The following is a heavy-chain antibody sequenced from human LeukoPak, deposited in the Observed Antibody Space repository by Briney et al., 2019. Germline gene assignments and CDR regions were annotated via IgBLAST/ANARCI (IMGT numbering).Heavy chain of an antibody. V-gene: IGHV4-4*02. CDR2: ISLTGLT. J-gene: IGHJ4*02. D-gene: IGHD2-8*01. CDR3: SRENGAFSPFGY. Sequence: SGTLSLTCGVSGGSISNTNWWSWVRQPPGQGLEWIGEISLTGLTHYNPSLESRVTVSLDKSKNQLSLTLASVTAADTAVYYCSRENGAFSPFGYWGQGTLVTVLS. CDR1: GGSISNTNW.